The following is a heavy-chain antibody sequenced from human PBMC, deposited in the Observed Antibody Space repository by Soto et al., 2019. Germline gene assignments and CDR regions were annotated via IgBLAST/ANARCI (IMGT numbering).Heavy chain of an antibody. J-gene: IGHJ3*02. Sequence: QVQLVQSGAEVKKPGSSVKVSCKASGGTFSSYAISWVRQAPGQGLEWMGGIIPIFVTANYAQKFQGRVTITADKSTSTAYMELSSLRSEDTAVYYCASEEAGTYCGGDCYSGYDAFDIWGQGTMVTVSS. CDR1: GGTFSSYA. V-gene: IGHV1-69*06. D-gene: IGHD2-21*02. CDR2: IIPIFVTA. CDR3: ASEEAGTYCGGDCYSGYDAFDI.